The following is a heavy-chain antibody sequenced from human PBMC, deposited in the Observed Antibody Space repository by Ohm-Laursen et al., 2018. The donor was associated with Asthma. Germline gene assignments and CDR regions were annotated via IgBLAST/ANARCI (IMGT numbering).Heavy chain of an antibody. CDR1: GGSISSSSYY. J-gene: IGHJ2*01. D-gene: IGHD6-6*01. V-gene: IGHV4-39*01. Sequence: GTLSLTCTVSGGSISSSSYYWGWIRQPPGKGLEWIGSIYYSGSTYYNPSLKSRVTISVDTSKNQFSLKLSSVTAADTAVYYCARHDGIAARQENWYFDLWGRGTLVTVSS. CDR2: IYYSGST. CDR3: ARHDGIAARQENWYFDL.